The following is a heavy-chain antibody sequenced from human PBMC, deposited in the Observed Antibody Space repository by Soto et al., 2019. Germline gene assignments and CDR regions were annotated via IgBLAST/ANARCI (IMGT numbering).Heavy chain of an antibody. CDR1: GFSLSTSGVG. CDR3: ALTGYSYGYVAFDY. J-gene: IGHJ4*02. V-gene: IGHV2-5*02. D-gene: IGHD5-18*01. CDR2: IYWDDDK. Sequence: QITLKESGPPLVKPTQTLTLTCTFSGFSLSTSGVGVGWIRQPPGKALEWLALIYWDDDKRYSPSLKSRLTITKDTSKNQVVLTMTNMDPVDTATYYCALTGYSYGYVAFDYWGQGTLVTVSS.